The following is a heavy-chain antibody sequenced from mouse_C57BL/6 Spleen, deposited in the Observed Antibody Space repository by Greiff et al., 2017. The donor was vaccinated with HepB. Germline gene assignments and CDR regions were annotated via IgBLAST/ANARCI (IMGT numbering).Heavy chain of an antibody. CDR1: GFTFSDYY. CDR3: ARHQLDYAMDY. J-gene: IGHJ4*01. Sequence: VQLKESGGGLVQPGGSLKLSCAASGFTFSDYYMYWVRQTPEKRLEWVAYISNGGGSTYYPDTVKGRFTISRDNAKNTLYLQMSRLKSEDTAMYYCARHQLDYAMDYWGQGTSVTVSS. CDR2: ISNGGGST. V-gene: IGHV5-12*01.